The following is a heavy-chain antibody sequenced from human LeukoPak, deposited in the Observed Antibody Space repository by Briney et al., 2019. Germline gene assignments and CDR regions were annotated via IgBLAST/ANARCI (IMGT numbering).Heavy chain of an antibody. Sequence: GGSLRLSCAASGFTVSSNYMTWVRQAPGKGLEWVSVIYGGGSTYYADSVKGRFTISRQTSKNTLYLQMNGLRSEDTAVYYCAETTVTSNWFDPWGQGTLVTVSS. CDR1: GFTVSSNY. D-gene: IGHD4-17*01. J-gene: IGHJ5*02. CDR2: IYGGGST. V-gene: IGHV3-53*04. CDR3: AETTVTSNWFDP.